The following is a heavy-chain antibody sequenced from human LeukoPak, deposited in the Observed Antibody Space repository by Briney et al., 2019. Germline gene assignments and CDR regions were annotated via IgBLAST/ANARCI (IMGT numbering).Heavy chain of an antibody. CDR2: INHSGST. D-gene: IGHD6-6*01. CDR1: GGSFSGYY. J-gene: IGHJ6*02. Sequence: SETLSLTCAVYGGSFSGYYWSWIRQPPGKGLEWIGEINHSGSTNYNPSLKSRVTISVDTSKNQFSLKLSSVPAADTAVYYCARGRVPGSYSSSSTYYYYYYGMDVWGQGTTVTVSS. CDR3: ARGRVPGSYSSSSTYYYYYYGMDV. V-gene: IGHV4-34*01.